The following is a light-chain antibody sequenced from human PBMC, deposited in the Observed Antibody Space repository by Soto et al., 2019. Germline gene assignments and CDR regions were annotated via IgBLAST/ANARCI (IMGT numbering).Light chain of an antibody. V-gene: IGLV2-11*01. CDR3: SSYAGSYIVGV. J-gene: IGLJ3*02. CDR1: SSDVGGYDF. Sequence: QSVLTQPRSVSGSPGQSVTLSCTGTSSDVGGYDFVSWYQQHPGKAPKLMIYDVGKRPSGVPDRFSGSKSGNSASLTISGLQAEDEADYYCSSYAGSYIVGVFGGGTKLTVL. CDR2: DVG.